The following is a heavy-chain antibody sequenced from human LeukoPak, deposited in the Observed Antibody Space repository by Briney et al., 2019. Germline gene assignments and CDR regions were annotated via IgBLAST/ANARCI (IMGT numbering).Heavy chain of an antibody. Sequence: GGSLRLSCAASGFTFDDYAMHWVRQAPGKGLEWVSGISWNSGSIGYADSVKGRFTISRDNAKNSLYLQMNSLRAEDTALYYCAKGKKYSGFGELLQNWGQGTLVTVSS. J-gene: IGHJ4*02. V-gene: IGHV3-9*01. D-gene: IGHD3-10*01. CDR2: ISWNSGSI. CDR3: AKGKKYSGFGELLQN. CDR1: GFTFDDYA.